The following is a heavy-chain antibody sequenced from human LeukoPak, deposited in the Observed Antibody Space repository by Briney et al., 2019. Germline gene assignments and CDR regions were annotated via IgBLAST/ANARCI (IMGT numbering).Heavy chain of an antibody. D-gene: IGHD2-15*01. CDR3: ARGLVSSRNSFVY. CDR1: GVSISTSNYY. J-gene: IGHJ4*02. V-gene: IGHV4-39*07. Sequence: SETLSLTCTVSGVSISTSNYYWVWIRQSPGKGLEWIGSMFYGGSTYYNPSLKSRVTISADTSKNQFSLKLSSVTAADTAVYYCARGLVSSRNSFVYWGQGTLVSVSS. CDR2: MFYGGST.